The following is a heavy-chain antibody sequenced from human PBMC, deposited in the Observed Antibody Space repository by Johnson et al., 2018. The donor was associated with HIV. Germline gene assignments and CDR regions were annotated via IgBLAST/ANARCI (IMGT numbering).Heavy chain of an antibody. CDR3: ARSGGYPNAFDM. CDR1: GFNVSSNY. V-gene: IGHV3-66*01. D-gene: IGHD6-13*01. CDR2: IYSGGNT. J-gene: IGHJ3*02. Sequence: MLLVESGGGLVQPGGSLRLSCAASGFNVSSNYMRWVRQAPGKGLEWVSVIYSGGNTYYADSVKGRFTISSDNSKNSLVRQMNSLRVEDTAVYYCARSGGYPNAFDMWGQGTLVTVPA.